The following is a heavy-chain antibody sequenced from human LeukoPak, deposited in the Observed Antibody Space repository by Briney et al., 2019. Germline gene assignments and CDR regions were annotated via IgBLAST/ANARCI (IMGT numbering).Heavy chain of an antibody. CDR1: GASISSYY. V-gene: IGHV4-59*12. D-gene: IGHD2-15*01. Sequence: SETLSLTCTVSGASISSYYWSWIRQPPGKGLEWIGYIYNSGSSNYNPSLKSRVTISVDKSKNQFSLKLSSVTAADTAVYYCAGEYCSGGSCFINWFDPWGQGTLVTVSS. CDR2: IYNSGSS. J-gene: IGHJ5*02. CDR3: AGEYCSGGSCFINWFDP.